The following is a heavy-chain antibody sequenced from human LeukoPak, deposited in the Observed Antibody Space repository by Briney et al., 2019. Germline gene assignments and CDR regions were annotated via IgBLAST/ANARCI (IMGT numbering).Heavy chain of an antibody. CDR2: IKGDGSST. Sequence: PGGSLRLSCAASGFTFSSYCMHWVRHTPGKGLVWVSRIKGDGSSTSYADSVKGRFTISRDNAKNTLYLQMNSLRAEDTAVYYCARDGYSFGHDFDYWGQGTLVTVSS. CDR3: ARDGYSFGHDFDY. CDR1: GFTFSSYC. J-gene: IGHJ4*02. V-gene: IGHV3-74*01. D-gene: IGHD5-18*01.